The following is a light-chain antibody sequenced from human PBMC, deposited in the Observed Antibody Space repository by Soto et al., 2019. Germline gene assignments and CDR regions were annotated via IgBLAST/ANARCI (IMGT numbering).Light chain of an antibody. V-gene: IGKV1-13*02. CDR1: QGISSA. Sequence: AIQLTQSPSSLSASVGDRVSITCRASQGISSALAWYQQKPGKAPKLLIYDASSLESGVPSRFNGSGSGTDFTLTISSLQPEDFATYYCQQFNSYPPSTFGGGTKVEIK. J-gene: IGKJ4*01. CDR3: QQFNSYPPST. CDR2: DAS.